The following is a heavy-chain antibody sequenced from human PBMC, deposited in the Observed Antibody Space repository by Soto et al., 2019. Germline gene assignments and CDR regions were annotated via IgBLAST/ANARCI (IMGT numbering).Heavy chain of an antibody. D-gene: IGHD4-4*01. CDR1: GYTFTSYA. J-gene: IGHJ5*02. CDR3: ARAHYSNYQWFDP. V-gene: IGHV1-3*01. CDR2: INAGNGNT. Sequence: ASVKVSCKASGYTFTSYAMHWVRQAPGQRLEWMGWINAGNGNTKYSQKFQGRVTITRDTSASTAYMELTSLRSEDTAVYYCARAHYSNYQWFDPSGQGTQVTVSS.